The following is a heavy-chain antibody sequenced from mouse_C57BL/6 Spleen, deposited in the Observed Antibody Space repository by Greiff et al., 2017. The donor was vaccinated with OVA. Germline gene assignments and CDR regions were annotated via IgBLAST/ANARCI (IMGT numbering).Heavy chain of an antibody. CDR2: IDPSDSYT. J-gene: IGHJ2*01. CDR1: GYTFTSYW. D-gene: IGHD2-5*01. V-gene: IGHV1-69*01. CDR3: TRGSNYYFAY. Sequence: VQLQQPGAELVMPGASVKLSCKASGYTFTSYWMHWVKQRPGQGLEWIGEIDPSDSYTNYNQKFKGKSTLTVDKSSSTAYMQLSSLTSEDSAVYYCTRGSNYYFAYWGQGTTLTVSS.